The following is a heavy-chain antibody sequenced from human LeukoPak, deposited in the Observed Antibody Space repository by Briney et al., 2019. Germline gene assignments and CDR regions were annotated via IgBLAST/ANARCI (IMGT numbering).Heavy chain of an antibody. Sequence: ASVKVSCKASGYTFTSYGISWVRQAPGQGLEWMGWISAYNGNTNYAQKLQGRVTMTTDTSTSTAHMELRSLRSDDTAVYYCARDLSITIFGVVSDYYGMDVWGQGTTVTVSS. D-gene: IGHD3-3*01. CDR3: ARDLSITIFGVVSDYYGMDV. J-gene: IGHJ6*02. CDR2: ISAYNGNT. V-gene: IGHV1-18*01. CDR1: GYTFTSYG.